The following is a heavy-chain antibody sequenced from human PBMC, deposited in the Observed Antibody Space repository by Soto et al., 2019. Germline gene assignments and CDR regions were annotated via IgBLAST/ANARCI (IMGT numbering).Heavy chain of an antibody. CDR2: INAGYGNT. CDR1: GYTFSSYA. D-gene: IGHD7-27*01. Sequence: QVHLVQSGAEVRKPGASVKVSCKASGYTFSSYAMHWVRQAPGQRLEWMGWINAGYGNTKSSQKFQDRVPISPDTSASTAYMQLTSLRSEDTAVYYCARDTGDGTFDFWGQGTLVTVSS. J-gene: IGHJ4*02. CDR3: ARDTGDGTFDF. V-gene: IGHV1-3*01.